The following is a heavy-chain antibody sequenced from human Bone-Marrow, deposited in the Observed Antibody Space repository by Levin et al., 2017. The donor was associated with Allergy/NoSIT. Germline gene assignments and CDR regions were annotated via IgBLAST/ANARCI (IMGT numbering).Heavy chain of an antibody. D-gene: IGHD3-3*01. Sequence: SETLSLTCTVSGGSISSGTHYWGWIRQPPGKGLEWIVTISDSGNTYHNPSLTSRVTISVDTSRNPVSLNLTSVRAAETAVSSCARTIEARTIFGILTRKNRFDPWGPGTLVTVSS. CDR3: ARTIEARTIFGILTRKNRFDP. CDR1: GGSISSGTHY. CDR2: ISDSGNT. J-gene: IGHJ5*02. V-gene: IGHV4-39*07.